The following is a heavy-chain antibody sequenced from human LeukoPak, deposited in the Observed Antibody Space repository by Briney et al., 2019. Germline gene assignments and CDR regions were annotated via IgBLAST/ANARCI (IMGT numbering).Heavy chain of an antibody. D-gene: IGHD4/OR15-4a*01. V-gene: IGHV1-18*01. CDR3: ARGGALTSLAY. CDR1: GYTSSSHG. Sequence: GASVKVSCKASGYTSSSHGITWVRQAPGQGLEWMGWISAYNGNTNYAQKLQGRVTMITDTSTSTAYMELRNLRSDDTAVYYCARGGALTSLAYWGQGTPVTVSS. J-gene: IGHJ4*02. CDR2: ISAYNGNT.